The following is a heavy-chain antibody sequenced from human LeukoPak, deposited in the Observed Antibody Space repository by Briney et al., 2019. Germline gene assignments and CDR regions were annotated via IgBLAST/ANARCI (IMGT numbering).Heavy chain of an antibody. J-gene: IGHJ4*02. CDR1: GYTFTGYY. V-gene: IGHV1-2*02. D-gene: IGHD3-3*01. CDR2: INPNSGGT. Sequence: ASVKVSCKASGYTFTGYYMHWVRQAPGQGLEWMGWINPNSGGTNYAQKFQGRVTMTRDTSISTAYMELSRLRSDETAVYYCAREEGMRGYDFWSGEPDDYWGQGTLVTVSS. CDR3: AREEGMRGYDFWSGEPDDY.